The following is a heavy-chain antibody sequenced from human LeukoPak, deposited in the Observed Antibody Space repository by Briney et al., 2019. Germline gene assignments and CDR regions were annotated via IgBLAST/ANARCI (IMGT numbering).Heavy chain of an antibody. Sequence: ASVKVSCKASGYTFTSYGISWVRQAPGQGLEWMGWISAYNGNTNYAQKLQGRVTMTTDTSTSTAYMELRSLRSDDTAVDYCARGLIYDSSGYYPDYWGQGTLVTVSS. CDR2: ISAYNGNT. CDR1: GYTFTSYG. CDR3: ARGLIYDSSGYYPDY. D-gene: IGHD3-22*01. J-gene: IGHJ4*02. V-gene: IGHV1-18*01.